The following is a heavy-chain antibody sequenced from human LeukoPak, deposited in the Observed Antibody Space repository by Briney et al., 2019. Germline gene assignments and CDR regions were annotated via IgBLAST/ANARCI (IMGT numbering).Heavy chain of an antibody. CDR1: RFAFSTYW. V-gene: IGHV3-7*05. D-gene: IGHD6-6*01. J-gene: IGHJ6*02. Sequence: PGGSLRLSCAASRFAFSTYWMSWVRQAPGKGLEWVANIKEDGSEKYYVDSVKGRFTIYGDNAKNSLYLQMNGLRAEDTAVYYCARDSPGSSRFYHYYGLDVWGQGTTVTVSS. CDR3: ARDSPGSSRFYHYYGLDV. CDR2: IKEDGSEK.